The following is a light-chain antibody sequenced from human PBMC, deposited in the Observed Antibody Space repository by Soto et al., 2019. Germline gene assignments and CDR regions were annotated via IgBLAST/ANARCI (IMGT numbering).Light chain of an antibody. CDR2: GAS. J-gene: IGKJ1*01. CDR3: QQYGSSPPLT. V-gene: IGKV3-20*01. Sequence: IVLTQSPGTLSLSPGERATLSCRASQSVSSSYLAWYQQKPGQAPRLLIYGASSRSTGVPDRFSGSGSGTDFTLTISRLEPEDFAVYYCQQYGSSPPLTFGQGPNVELK. CDR1: QSVSSSY.